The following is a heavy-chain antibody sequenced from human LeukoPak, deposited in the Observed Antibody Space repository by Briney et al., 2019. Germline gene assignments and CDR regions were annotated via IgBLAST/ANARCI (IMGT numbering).Heavy chain of an antibody. Sequence: SETLSLTCTVSDGSISSNSYYWGWIRQPPGKGLEWIGSISYSGRTYYNPSLESRVTISVDASKNQFSLKLSSVTAADTAVYYCASACYELDAFDIWGQGTMVTVSS. CDR3: ASACYELDAFDI. CDR1: DGSISSNSYY. D-gene: IGHD3-16*01. CDR2: ISYSGRT. J-gene: IGHJ3*02. V-gene: IGHV4-39*01.